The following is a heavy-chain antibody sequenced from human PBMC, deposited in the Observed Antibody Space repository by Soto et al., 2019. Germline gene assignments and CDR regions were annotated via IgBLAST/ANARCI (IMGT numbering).Heavy chain of an antibody. CDR3: ARAPFYEFWSGYYREKYFDY. J-gene: IGHJ4*02. CDR1: GGTFSSHA. Sequence: QVQLVQSGSEVKKPGSSVKVSCKASGGTFSSHAISWVRQAPGQGLEWMGCIIPIFGATNYAQKFQGRVTITADESTATAYMELSRLRSEDTAVYYWARAPFYEFWSGYYREKYFDYWGRGSLVTVSS. D-gene: IGHD3-3*01. V-gene: IGHV1-69*12. CDR2: IIPIFGAT.